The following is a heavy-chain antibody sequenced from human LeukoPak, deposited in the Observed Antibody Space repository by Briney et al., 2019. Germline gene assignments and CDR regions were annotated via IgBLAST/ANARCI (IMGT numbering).Heavy chain of an antibody. J-gene: IGHJ5*02. D-gene: IGHD3-22*01. Sequence: GASVKVSCKASGYTFTGYYMHWVRQAPGQGLEWMGWINPNSGGTNYAQKFQGRVTMTRDTSISTAYMELSSLRSEDTAVYYCARDIGGPKDDYYDSSGYYGWFDPWGQGTLVTVSS. V-gene: IGHV1-2*02. CDR2: INPNSGGT. CDR1: GYTFTGYY. CDR3: ARDIGGPKDDYYDSSGYYGWFDP.